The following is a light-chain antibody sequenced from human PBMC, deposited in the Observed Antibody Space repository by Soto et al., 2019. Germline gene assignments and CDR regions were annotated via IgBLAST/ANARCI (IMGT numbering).Light chain of an antibody. V-gene: IGLV2-8*01. CDR2: EVS. Sequence: QSVLTKPPYASGSPGQSLTICGTGMSIDVVGYNYVSWYQHHPGKAPKLLIYEVSKRPSGVPDRFSGSKSANTASLTVSGLQAVDEADYYCSSYAGGKNLYVFGTGTKVTVL. CDR3: SSYAGGKNLYV. CDR1: SIDVVGYNY. J-gene: IGLJ1*01.